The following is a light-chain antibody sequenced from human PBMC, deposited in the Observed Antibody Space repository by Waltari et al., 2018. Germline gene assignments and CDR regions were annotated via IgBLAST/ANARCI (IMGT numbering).Light chain of an antibody. V-gene: IGLV3-25*03. Sequence: SYELTQPPSVSVSPGQTATITCSGDLLPKQFAYWYQQRPGQAPVLLIYKDTERASGIPERFSGSTSGTTVTLTIAGVQAEDEADYFCQSVDVTALPVGGGTRLTVL. CDR1: LLPKQF. CDR3: QSVDVTALP. CDR2: KDT. J-gene: IGLJ2*01.